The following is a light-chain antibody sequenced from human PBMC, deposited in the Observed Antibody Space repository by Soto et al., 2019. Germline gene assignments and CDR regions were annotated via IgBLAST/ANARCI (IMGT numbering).Light chain of an antibody. CDR3: QQYNKWPAEIT. Sequence: MTQSPATLSVSPGERATLSCRAIQSVRTNLAWYQQNPGQAPRLLIYGASSRATGIPARFSGSGSGTEFTLTISSLQSEDSGVYYGQQYNKWPAEITFGQGTRLEIK. V-gene: IGKV3D-15*01. CDR1: QSVRTN. J-gene: IGKJ5*01. CDR2: GAS.